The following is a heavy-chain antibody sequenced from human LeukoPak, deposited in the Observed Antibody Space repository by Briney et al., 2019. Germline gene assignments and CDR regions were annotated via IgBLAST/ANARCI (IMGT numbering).Heavy chain of an antibody. CDR1: GFTFSSYA. CDR3: ARLGARLRTPRIEDYHDSTDY. V-gene: IGHV3-30-3*01. J-gene: IGHJ4*02. D-gene: IGHD3-22*01. CDR2: ISYDGSNK. Sequence: GGSLRLSCAASGFTFSSYAMHWVRQAPGKGLEWVAVISYDGSNKYYADSVKGRFTISRDNSKNTLYLQMNSLRAEDTAVYYCARLGARLRTPRIEDYHDSTDYWGQGTLVTVSS.